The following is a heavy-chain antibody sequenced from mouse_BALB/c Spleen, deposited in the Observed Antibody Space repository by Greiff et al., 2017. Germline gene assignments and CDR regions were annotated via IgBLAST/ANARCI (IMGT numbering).Heavy chain of an antibody. CDR1: GYAFSSSW. D-gene: IGHD1-1*01. Sequence: QVQLKESGPELVKPGASVKISCKASGYAFSSSWMNWVKQRPGQGLEWIGRIYPGDGDTNYNGKFKGKATLTADKSSSTAYMQLSSLTSVDSAVYFCARFYGNWFAYWGQGTLVTVSA. V-gene: IGHV1-82*01. J-gene: IGHJ3*01. CDR3: ARFYGNWFAY. CDR2: IYPGDGDT.